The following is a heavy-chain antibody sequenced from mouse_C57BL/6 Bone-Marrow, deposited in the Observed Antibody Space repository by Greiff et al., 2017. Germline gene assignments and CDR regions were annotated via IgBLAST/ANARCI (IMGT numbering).Heavy chain of an antibody. J-gene: IGHJ1*03. D-gene: IGHD1-2*01. CDR3: AGGATAPWYFDV. Sequence: DVKLQESGPGLVKPSQSLSLTCSVTGYSITSGYYWNWIRQFPGNKLEWMGYISYDGSNNYNPSLKNRISITRDTSKNQFFLKLNSVTTEDTATYYCAGGATAPWYFDVWGTGTTVTVSS. V-gene: IGHV3-6*01. CDR2: ISYDGSN. CDR1: GYSITSGYY.